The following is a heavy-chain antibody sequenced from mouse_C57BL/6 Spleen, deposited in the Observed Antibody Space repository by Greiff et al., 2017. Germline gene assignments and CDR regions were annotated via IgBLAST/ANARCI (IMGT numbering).Heavy chain of an antibody. V-gene: IGHV7-3*01. Sequence: EVNVVESGGGLVQPGGSLSLSCAASGFTFTDYYMSWVRQPPGKALEWLGFIRNKANGYTTEYSASVKGRFTISRDNSQSILYLQMNALRAEDSATYYCARSNHDGYYGYFDYWGQGTTLTVSS. J-gene: IGHJ2*01. D-gene: IGHD2-3*01. CDR3: ARSNHDGYYGYFDY. CDR1: GFTFTDYY. CDR2: IRNKANGYTT.